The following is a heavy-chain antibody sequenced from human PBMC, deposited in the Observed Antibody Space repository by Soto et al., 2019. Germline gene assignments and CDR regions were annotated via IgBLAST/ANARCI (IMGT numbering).Heavy chain of an antibody. J-gene: IGHJ6*02. CDR1: GYTFTSYG. V-gene: IGHV1-18*01. CDR2: ISAYNGNT. CDR3: ARGFYDFWSGYSPYGMDV. D-gene: IGHD3-3*01. Sequence: ASVKVSCKASGYTFTSYGISWVLQAPGQGLEWMGWISAYNGNTNYAQKLQGRVTMTTDTSTSTAYMELRSLRSDDTAVYYCARGFYDFWSGYSPYGMDVWGQGTTVTVSS.